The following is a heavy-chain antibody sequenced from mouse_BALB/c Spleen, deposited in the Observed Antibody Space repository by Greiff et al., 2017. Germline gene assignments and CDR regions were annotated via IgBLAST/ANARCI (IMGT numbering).Heavy chain of an antibody. D-gene: IGHD1-1*01. CDR1: GFTFSSYA. J-gene: IGHJ2*01. Sequence: EVQRVESGGGLVKPGGSLKLSCAASGFTFSSYAMSWVRQTPEKRLEWVASISSGGSTYYPDSVKGRFTISRDNARNILYLQMSSLRSEDTAMYYCAREGTTTLDYWGQGTTLTVSA. CDR2: ISSGGST. V-gene: IGHV5-6-5*01. CDR3: AREGTTTLDY.